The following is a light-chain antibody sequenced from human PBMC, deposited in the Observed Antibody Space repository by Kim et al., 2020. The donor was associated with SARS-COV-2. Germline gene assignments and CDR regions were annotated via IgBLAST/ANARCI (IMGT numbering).Light chain of an antibody. CDR2: GKN. CDR3: NSRDNNDNVV. J-gene: IGLJ2*01. Sequence: SSELTQDPAVSVALGQTVRITCQGDSLRSYYATWYQQKPGQAPILVIYGKNNRPSGIPDRFSGSSSGNTASLTITGTQAGDEAGYYCNSRDNNDNVVFGGGTKLTVL. CDR1: SLRSYY. V-gene: IGLV3-19*01.